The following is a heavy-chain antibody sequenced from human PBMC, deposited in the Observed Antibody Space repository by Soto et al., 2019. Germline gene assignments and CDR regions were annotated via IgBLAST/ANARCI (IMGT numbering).Heavy chain of an antibody. D-gene: IGHD2-2*02. Sequence: QVQLVESGGGVVQPGRSLRLSCAASGFTFSSYGMHWVRQAPGKGLEWVAVIWYDGSNKYYADSVKGRFTISRDNSKNTLYLQMNILRAEDKAVYYFAREYIVVVPAAIDYYGMDVWGQGTTVTVSS. CDR2: IWYDGSNK. CDR1: GFTFSSYG. J-gene: IGHJ6*02. CDR3: AREYIVVVPAAIDYYGMDV. V-gene: IGHV3-33*01.